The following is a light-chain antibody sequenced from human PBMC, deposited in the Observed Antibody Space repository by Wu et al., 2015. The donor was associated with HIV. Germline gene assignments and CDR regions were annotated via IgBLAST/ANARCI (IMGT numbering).Light chain of an antibody. V-gene: IGKV3D-20*02. Sequence: IVLTQSPGTLSLSPGERATLSCRASQSVTNSQLAWYQQKPGQAPRLLIYGISNRATGISDRFSGSGSGTDFTLTISSLEPEDFAVYYCQHRSNWPTFGQGTKVEIQ. J-gene: IGKJ1*01. CDR2: GIS. CDR3: QHRSNWPT. CDR1: QSVTNSQ.